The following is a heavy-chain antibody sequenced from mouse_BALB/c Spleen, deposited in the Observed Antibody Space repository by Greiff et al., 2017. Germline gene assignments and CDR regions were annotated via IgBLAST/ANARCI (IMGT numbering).Heavy chain of an antibody. D-gene: IGHD1-2*01. CDR2: ISSGSSTI. Sequence: DVQLQESGGGLVKPGGSLKLSCAASGFTFSSFGMHWVRQAPEKGLEWVAYISSGSSTIYYADTVKGRFTISRDNPKNTLFLQMTSLRSEDTAMYYCARYGYGYAMDYWGQGTSVTVSS. CDR3: ARYGYGYAMDY. J-gene: IGHJ4*01. V-gene: IGHV5-17*02. CDR1: GFTFSSFG.